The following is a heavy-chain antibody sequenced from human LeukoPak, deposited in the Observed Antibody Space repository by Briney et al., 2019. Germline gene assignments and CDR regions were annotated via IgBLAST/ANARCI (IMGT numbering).Heavy chain of an antibody. CDR3: AKCSLLWFGELLVSYYYGMDV. CDR1: GLTFSSNP. J-gene: IGHJ6*02. D-gene: IGHD3-10*01. CDR2: IIGSGGST. Sequence: GGPLRLSGAASGLTFSSNPRSWARQAPGKGLEWFSPIIGSGGSTYYADSVKGRFTISRDNSKNTLYLQMNSLRAEDTAVYYCAKCSLLWFGELLVSYYYGMDVWGQGTTVTVSS. V-gene: IGHV3-23*01.